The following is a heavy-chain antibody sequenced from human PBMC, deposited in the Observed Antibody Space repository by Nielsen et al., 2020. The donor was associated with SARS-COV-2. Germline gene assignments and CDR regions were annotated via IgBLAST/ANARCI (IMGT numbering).Heavy chain of an antibody. J-gene: IGHJ4*02. CDR1: GFTFDDYA. Sequence: SLRLSCAASGFTFDDYAMHWLRQVPGKGLAWVSGITWNSGSIVYADSVKGRFTISRDTAKNTLYLQMNSLSAEDTAVYYCAKGYDFWKDRFDYWGQGTLVTVSS. D-gene: IGHD3-3*01. CDR2: ITWNSGSI. CDR3: AKGYDFWKDRFDY. V-gene: IGHV3-9*01.